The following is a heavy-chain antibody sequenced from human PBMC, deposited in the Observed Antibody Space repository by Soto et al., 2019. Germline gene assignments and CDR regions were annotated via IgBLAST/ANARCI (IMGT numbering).Heavy chain of an antibody. CDR3: ASDGPIVGSARDNWHDP. CDR2: ISYDGSNA. J-gene: IGHJ5*02. Sequence: QVQLVESGGGVVQPGTSLRLSCAASGFIFNNYAMFWIRQAPGKGLEWVALISYDGSNAFYSDAVKGRFTVSRDKSKKTVFLQMNSLRTEDTSVYVCASDGPIVGSARDNWHDPWGQGTRVTVSA. V-gene: IGHV3-30-3*01. D-gene: IGHD1-26*01. CDR1: GFIFNNYA.